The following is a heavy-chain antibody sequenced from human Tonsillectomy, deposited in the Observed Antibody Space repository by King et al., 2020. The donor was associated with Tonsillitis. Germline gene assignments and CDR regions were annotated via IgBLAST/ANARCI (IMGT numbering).Heavy chain of an antibody. V-gene: IGHV1-2*02. CDR3: ARDLLEAVAVYVFAY. CDR1: GYTFTDYY. CDR2: INPNTGDT. D-gene: IGHD6-19*01. Sequence: QLVQSGAEVKKPGASVKVSCKASGYTFTDYYLHWVRPAPGQGLEWMGWINPNTGDTKFAQKFHGRVTLTRDTSINTGYMELSSLRYDDTAVYYCARDLLEAVAVYVFAYWGQGTLVTVSS. J-gene: IGHJ4*02.